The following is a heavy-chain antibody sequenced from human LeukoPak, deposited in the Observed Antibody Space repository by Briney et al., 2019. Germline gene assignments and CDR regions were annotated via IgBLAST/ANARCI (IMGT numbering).Heavy chain of an antibody. Sequence: SETLSLTCTVSGGSIRSGTYFWGWIRQPPGKGLEWIASIYYTGTTYYNPSLKSRSTISVDTSKNQFYLRLSSVPAADTAVYFWAGGYPLGAFDTWGQGTLVTVSS. J-gene: IGHJ3*02. V-gene: IGHV4-39*01. CDR3: AGGYPLGAFDT. CDR1: GGSIRSGTYF. D-gene: IGHD3-16*01. CDR2: IYYTGTT.